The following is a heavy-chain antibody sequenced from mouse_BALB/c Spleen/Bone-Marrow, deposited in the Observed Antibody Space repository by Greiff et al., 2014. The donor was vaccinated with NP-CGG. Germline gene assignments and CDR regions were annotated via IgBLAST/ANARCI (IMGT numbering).Heavy chain of an antibody. Sequence: VHLVESGPGLVQPSQSLSITCTVSGFSLTSYGVHWVRQSPGKGLEWLGVIWSGGGTDYNAAFISRLSISKDNSKSQVFFKMNSLQANDTAIYYCARKRGYDYDYAMDYWGQGTSVTVSS. CDR3: ARKRGYDYDYAMDY. V-gene: IGHV2-2*02. CDR2: IWSGGGT. CDR1: GFSLTSYG. J-gene: IGHJ4*01. D-gene: IGHD2-4*01.